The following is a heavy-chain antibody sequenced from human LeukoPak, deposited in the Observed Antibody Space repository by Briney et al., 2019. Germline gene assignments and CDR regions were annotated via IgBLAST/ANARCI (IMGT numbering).Heavy chain of an antibody. CDR3: ARDLHLDYGGNSGFDY. V-gene: IGHV1-3*01. J-gene: IGHJ4*02. CDR2: INAGNGNT. CDR1: GYTFTSYG. D-gene: IGHD4-23*01. Sequence: ASVKVSCKASGYTFTSYGISWVRLAPGQGLEWMGWINAGNGNTKYSQKFQGRVTITRDTSASTAYMELSSLRSEDTAVYYCARDLHLDYGGNSGFDYWGQGTLVTVSS.